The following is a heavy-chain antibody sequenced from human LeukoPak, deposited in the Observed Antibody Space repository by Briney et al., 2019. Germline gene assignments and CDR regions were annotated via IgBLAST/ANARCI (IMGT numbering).Heavy chain of an antibody. V-gene: IGHV3-7*05. J-gene: IGHJ4*02. CDR3: ARGLNWAFDY. CDR1: GFTFSNYW. Sequence: GGSLRFSCAASGFTFSNYWMSWVRQAPGIGLEWVANTKQDGSEKYYADSVKGRFTVSRDNAKNSVHLQMINLRAEDTAVYYCARGLNWAFDYWGQGTLVTVSS. D-gene: IGHD3-16*01. CDR2: TKQDGSEK.